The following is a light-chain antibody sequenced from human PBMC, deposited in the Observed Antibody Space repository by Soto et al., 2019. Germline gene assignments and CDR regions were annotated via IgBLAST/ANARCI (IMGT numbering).Light chain of an antibody. J-gene: IGKJ5*01. CDR3: QLYGISPH. V-gene: IGKV3-20*01. CDR1: QSVSSSY. CDR2: ASC. Sequence: EIVLTQSPGTLSLSPGERATLSCRASQSVSSSYLAWYQHKPGQAPRLLIYASCNRATGIPDRFSGSASGTDFTLTINRLEPEDFAVYYCQLYGISPHFGQGTRLEI.